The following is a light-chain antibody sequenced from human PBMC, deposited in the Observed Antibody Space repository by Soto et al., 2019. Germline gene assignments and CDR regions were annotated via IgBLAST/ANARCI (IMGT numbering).Light chain of an antibody. V-gene: IGLV1-44*01. Sequence: QAVVTQPPSASGTPGQRVTISCSGSSSNIGSNSVNWYHQVAGTAPKLLIHSDNQRPSGVPDRFSGSKSGTSASLAISGLQSGDEAAYYCATWDDTLNGRVFGGGTKLTVL. CDR3: ATWDDTLNGRV. CDR2: SDN. CDR1: SSNIGSNS. J-gene: IGLJ3*02.